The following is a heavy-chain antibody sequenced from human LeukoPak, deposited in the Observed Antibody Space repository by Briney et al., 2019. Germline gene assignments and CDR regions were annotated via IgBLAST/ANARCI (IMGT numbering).Heavy chain of an antibody. CDR2: ISAYNGNT. D-gene: IGHD6-13*01. CDR3: ARDLDSSSWYFPLH. CDR1: GYTFTSYG. J-gene: IGHJ4*02. Sequence: ASVKVSCKASGYTFTSYGISWVRQAPGQGLEWMGWISAYNGNTNYAQKLQGRVTMTTDTSTSTAYMELRSLRSDDTAVYYCARDLDSSSWYFPLHWGQGTLVTVSS. V-gene: IGHV1-18*01.